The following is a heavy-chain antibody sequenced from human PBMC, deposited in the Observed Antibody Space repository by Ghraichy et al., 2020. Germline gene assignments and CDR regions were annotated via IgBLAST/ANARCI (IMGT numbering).Heavy chain of an antibody. Sequence: GGSLRLSCAASGFTVSSNYMSWVRQAPGKGLEWVSVIYSGGSTSYADSVKGRFTISRDNSKNTLYLQKNSLRAEDTAVYYCARDRMGATILWGQGTLVTVSS. V-gene: IGHV3-53*01. CDR2: IYSGGST. D-gene: IGHD1-26*01. CDR3: ARDRMGATIL. CDR1: GFTVSSNY. J-gene: IGHJ4*02.